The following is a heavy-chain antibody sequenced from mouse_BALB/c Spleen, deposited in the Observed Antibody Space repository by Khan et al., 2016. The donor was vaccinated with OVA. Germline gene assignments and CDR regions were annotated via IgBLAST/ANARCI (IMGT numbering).Heavy chain of an antibody. V-gene: IGHV3-2*02. D-gene: IGHD1-1*01. J-gene: IGHJ2*01. Sequence: EVELVESGPGLVKPSQSLSLTCTVTGYSITSDYAWNWIRQFPGNKLEWMGYISYSGRTTYNPSLESRISITRDTSKNQFFLQLNSVTTEDTATYYWARSVTITTVVATDFDYWGQGTTLTVSS. CDR3: ARSVTITTVVATDFDY. CDR2: ISYSGRT. CDR1: GYSITSDYA.